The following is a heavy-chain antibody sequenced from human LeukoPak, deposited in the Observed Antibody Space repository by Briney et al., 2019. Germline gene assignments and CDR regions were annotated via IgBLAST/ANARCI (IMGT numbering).Heavy chain of an antibody. CDR2: IRYDGSNK. V-gene: IGHV3-30*02. Sequence: PGGSLRLSCAASGFTFSNYGMHWVRQAPGKGLEWVSFIRYDGSNKYYADSVKGRFTISRDNSKNTLYLQMNSLRAEDTAVYYCAKAGIAAAGTGDGYWGQGTLVTVSS. CDR3: AKAGIAAAGTGDGY. D-gene: IGHD6-13*01. J-gene: IGHJ4*02. CDR1: GFTFSNYG.